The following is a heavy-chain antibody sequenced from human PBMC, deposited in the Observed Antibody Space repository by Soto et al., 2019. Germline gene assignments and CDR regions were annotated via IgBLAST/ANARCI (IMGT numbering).Heavy chain of an antibody. CDR2: IIPILGIA. V-gene: IGHV1-69*02. CDR1: GGTFSSYT. D-gene: IGHD5-12*01. Sequence: QVQLVQSGAEVKKPGSSVKVSCKASGGTFSSYTISWVRQAPGQGLEWMGRIIPILGIANYAQKFQGRVTITADKSTSTAYMELSSLRSEDTAVYYCACPHRGYSGYDLVDYYYMDVWGKGTTVTVSS. CDR3: ACPHRGYSGYDLVDYYYMDV. J-gene: IGHJ6*03.